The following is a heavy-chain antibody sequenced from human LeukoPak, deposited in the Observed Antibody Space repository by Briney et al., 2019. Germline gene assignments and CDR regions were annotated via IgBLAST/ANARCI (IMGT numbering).Heavy chain of an antibody. CDR3: ARVPRITMVRGAPGYFDY. Sequence: SETLSLTCAVYGGSFSGYCWSWIRQPPGKGLERIGEINHSGSTNYNPSLKSRVTISVDTSKNQFSLKLSSVTAADTAVYYCARVPRITMVRGAPGYFDYWGQGTLVTVSS. CDR1: GGSFSGYC. J-gene: IGHJ4*02. D-gene: IGHD3-10*01. CDR2: INHSGST. V-gene: IGHV4-34*01.